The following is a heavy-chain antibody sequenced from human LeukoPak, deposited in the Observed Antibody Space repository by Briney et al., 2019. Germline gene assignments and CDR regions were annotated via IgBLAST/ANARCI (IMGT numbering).Heavy chain of an antibody. CDR3: ARDGLSSSWYADWFDP. CDR2: INPSGGST. Sequence: GESLKISCKGSGYTFTSYYMHWVRQAPGQGLEWMGIINPSGGSTSYAQKFQGRVTMTRDTSTSTVYMELSSLRSEDTAVYYCARDGLSSSWYADWFDPWGQGTLVTVSS. J-gene: IGHJ5*02. V-gene: IGHV1-46*01. CDR1: GYTFTSYY. D-gene: IGHD6-13*01.